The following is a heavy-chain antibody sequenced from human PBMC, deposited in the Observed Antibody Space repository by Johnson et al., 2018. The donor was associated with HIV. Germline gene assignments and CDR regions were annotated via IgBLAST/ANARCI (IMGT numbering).Heavy chain of an antibody. J-gene: IGHJ3*02. D-gene: IGHD1-26*01. CDR3: ARGAWAGAFDI. CDR2: ISSSGSTI. V-gene: IGHV3-11*01. CDR1: RFAVSSNY. Sequence: QVQLVESGGGLVQPGGSLRLSCVASRFAVSSNYMSWVRQAPGKGLEWVSYISSSGSTIYYADSVKGRFTISRDNAKNSLYLQMNILGAEDTAVYYCARGAWAGAFDIWGQGTMVTVSS.